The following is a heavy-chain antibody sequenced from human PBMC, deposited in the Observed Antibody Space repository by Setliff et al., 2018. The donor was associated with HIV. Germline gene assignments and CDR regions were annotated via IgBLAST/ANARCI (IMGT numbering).Heavy chain of an antibody. J-gene: IGHJ6*03. V-gene: IGHV4-34*01. Sequence: SETLSLTCAVSGGSFSDNYWNWIRQPPGKGLEWIGEINHSGSTKYNPSLKSRVSISLDTSKNQFSLKLSSVTAADTAVYYCARVSITYWYSIPRDYYYYMDVWGEGTTVTVSS. CDR3: ARVSITYWYSIPRDYYYYMDV. D-gene: IGHD2-8*02. CDR1: GGSFSDNY. CDR2: INHSGST.